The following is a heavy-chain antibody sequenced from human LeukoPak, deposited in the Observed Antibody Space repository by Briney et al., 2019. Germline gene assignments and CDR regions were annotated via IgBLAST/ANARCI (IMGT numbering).Heavy chain of an antibody. CDR2: IYYSGST. J-gene: IGHJ4*02. CDR1: GGSISSSSYY. D-gene: IGHD3-10*01. V-gene: IGHV4-39*07. Sequence: PSETLSLTCTVSGGSISSSSYYWGWIRQPPGKGLEWIGSIYYSGSTYYNPSLKSRVTISVDTSKNQFSLKLSSVTAADTAVYYCARDSRLYGSGSYYFDYWGQGTLVTVSS. CDR3: ARDSRLYGSGSYYFDY.